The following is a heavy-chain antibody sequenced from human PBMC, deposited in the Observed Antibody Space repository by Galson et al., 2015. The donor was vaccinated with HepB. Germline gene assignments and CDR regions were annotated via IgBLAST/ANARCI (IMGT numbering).Heavy chain of an antibody. D-gene: IGHD3-16*01. CDR2: IYSAGST. CDR3: ARGGNWFDS. V-gene: IGHV3-66*01. Sequence: SLRLSCAASGFTVSDNYMNWVRQAPGKGLEWVSIIYSAGSTYYAESVKGRFTISRDDSKNTLHLQIRSLRAEDTAVYYCARGGNWFDSWGQGTLVTVSS. CDR1: GFTVSDNY. J-gene: IGHJ5*01.